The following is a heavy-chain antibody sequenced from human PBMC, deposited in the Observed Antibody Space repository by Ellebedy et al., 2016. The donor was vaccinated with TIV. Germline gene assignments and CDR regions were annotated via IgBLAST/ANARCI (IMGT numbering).Heavy chain of an antibody. V-gene: IGHV1-69*13. Sequence: SVKVSCXASGGTFSSYAISWVRQAPGQGLEWMGGIIPIFGTANYAQKFQGRVTITADESTSTAYMELSSLRSEDTAVYYCARDGEYGGSYGFDYWGQGTLVTVSS. J-gene: IGHJ4*02. CDR3: ARDGEYGGSYGFDY. CDR2: IIPIFGTA. D-gene: IGHD1-26*01. CDR1: GGTFSSYA.